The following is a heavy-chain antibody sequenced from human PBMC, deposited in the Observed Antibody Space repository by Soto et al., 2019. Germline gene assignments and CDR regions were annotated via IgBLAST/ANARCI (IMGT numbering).Heavy chain of an antibody. D-gene: IGHD4-17*01. V-gene: IGHV3-53*01. CDR3: ARDDYGDYLFDY. CDR1: AFTVSSSY. CDR2: IYSGGTT. J-gene: IGHJ4*02. Sequence: GGSLRLSCAASAFTVSSSYMSWVRQAPGKGLEWVSVIYSGGTTAYADSVKGRFTTSRDNSRNTAYLQMNSLRVEDTAVYYCARDDYGDYLFDYWGQGTLVTVSS.